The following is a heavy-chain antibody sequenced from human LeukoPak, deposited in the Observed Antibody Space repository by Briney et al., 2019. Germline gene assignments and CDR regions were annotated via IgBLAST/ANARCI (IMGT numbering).Heavy chain of an antibody. Sequence: SETLSLTCPVSAASITTYYWSWIRQPPGKGLEWVGYIFYTGDTSYSPSLKSRVTISLDTSKNQFSLKLRSVTATDTAVYYCARLKMGAYFDLWGRGTLVTVSS. V-gene: IGHV4-59*08. CDR2: IFYTGDT. D-gene: IGHD3-16*01. CDR1: AASITTYY. J-gene: IGHJ2*01. CDR3: ARLKMGAYFDL.